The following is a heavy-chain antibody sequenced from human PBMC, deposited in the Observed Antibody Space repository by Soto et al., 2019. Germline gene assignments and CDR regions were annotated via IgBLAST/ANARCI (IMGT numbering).Heavy chain of an antibody. CDR3: ASEAVSGREVDY. Sequence: PGRALRLSCAVSGLIFHNYAMRCVLRAPGKGLEWVSYICSSGSTIYYTDSVKGRFTISRDKAKNSLYLQMNSLRAADTAVYYCASEAVSGREVDYWGQGTLVTVSS. CDR1: GLIFHNYA. D-gene: IGHD6-19*01. J-gene: IGHJ4*02. CDR2: ICSSGSTI. V-gene: IGHV3-11*01.